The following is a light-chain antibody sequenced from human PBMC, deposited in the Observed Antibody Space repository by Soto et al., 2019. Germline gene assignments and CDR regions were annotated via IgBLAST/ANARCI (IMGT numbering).Light chain of an antibody. CDR1: RSVSSSY. CDR3: QLQDT. J-gene: IGKJ2*01. V-gene: IGKV3-20*01. CDR2: VAS. Sequence: EIVWTQSPGTLSLSPGERATLSCRASRSVSSSYVAWYQQKAGQAPRLLIYVASRRATGIPDRFSGSGSATEYTLTISRLDPEDFAVYYCQLQDTFGQGTKLEIK.